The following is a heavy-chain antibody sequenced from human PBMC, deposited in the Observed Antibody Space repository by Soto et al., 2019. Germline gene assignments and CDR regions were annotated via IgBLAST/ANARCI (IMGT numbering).Heavy chain of an antibody. CDR2: IIPILGIA. CDR3: ARDGPEKKFDY. Sequence: QVQLVQSGAEVKKPGSSVKVSCKASGGTFSSYTISWVRQAPGQGLEWMGRIIPILGIANYAQKFQGRVTITADKSTSTADMELSSLRSEDTAVYYCARDGPEKKFDYWGQGTLVTVSS. CDR1: GGTFSSYT. J-gene: IGHJ4*02. V-gene: IGHV1-69*08.